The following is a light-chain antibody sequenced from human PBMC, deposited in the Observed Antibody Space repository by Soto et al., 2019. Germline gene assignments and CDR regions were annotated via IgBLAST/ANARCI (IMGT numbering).Light chain of an antibody. CDR1: SGHSNYA. J-gene: IGLJ3*02. CDR2: LNSDGSH. CDR3: QTWDTGIRV. V-gene: IGLV4-69*01. Sequence: QPVLTQSPSASASLGASVKLTCTLSSGHSNYAIAWHQQRPEKGPRYLMKLNSDGSHTKADGMPDRFSGSSSGAERYLTISSLQSEDEADYYCQTWDTGIRVFGGGTKLTV.